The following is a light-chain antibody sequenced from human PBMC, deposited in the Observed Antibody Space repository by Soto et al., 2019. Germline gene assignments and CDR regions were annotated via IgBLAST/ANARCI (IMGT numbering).Light chain of an antibody. Sequence: QSVLTQPPSASGTPGQRVTISCSGSSSNIGINAVNWYQQLPGTAPKLLMYDNNQRPSGVPDRVSGSKSGTSASLAISGLQSDDEADYDCASWDDSLNGLLFGTGTKLTVL. J-gene: IGLJ1*01. CDR1: SSNIGINA. CDR2: DNN. CDR3: ASWDDSLNGLL. V-gene: IGLV1-44*01.